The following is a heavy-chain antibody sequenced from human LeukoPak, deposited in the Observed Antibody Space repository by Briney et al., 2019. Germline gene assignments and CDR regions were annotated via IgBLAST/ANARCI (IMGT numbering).Heavy chain of an antibody. CDR3: AQKAAAGYYYYGMDV. CDR1: GYTFTGYY. J-gene: IGHJ6*02. CDR2: INPNSGGT. Sequence: ASVKVSCKASGYTFTGYYMHWVRQAPGQGLEWMGWINPNSGGTNYAQKFQGRVTMTRDTSISTAYMELSRLRSEDTAVYYCAQKAAAGYYYYGMDVWGQGTTVTVSS. D-gene: IGHD6-13*01. V-gene: IGHV1-2*02.